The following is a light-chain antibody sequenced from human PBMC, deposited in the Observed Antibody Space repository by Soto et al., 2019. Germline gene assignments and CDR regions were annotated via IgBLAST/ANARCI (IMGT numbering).Light chain of an antibody. J-gene: IGLJ3*02. Sequence: QSVLSQPASVSGSPGQTITISCTGTTSDVGYNKYVSWYQQHPGTAPKLMIYEVSYRPSGVSDRFSGSRSDTTASLTISGLQADDEADYYCSSYTTNKTRVFGGGTKLTVL. CDR3: SSYTTNKTRV. CDR1: TSDVGYNKY. CDR2: EVS. V-gene: IGLV2-14*01.